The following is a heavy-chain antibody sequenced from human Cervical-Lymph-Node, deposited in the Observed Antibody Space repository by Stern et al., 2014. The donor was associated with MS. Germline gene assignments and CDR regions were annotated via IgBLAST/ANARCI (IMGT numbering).Heavy chain of an antibody. J-gene: IGHJ5*02. Sequence: EVQLLESGGGLVQPGESLRLSCAVSGFTFSNYWLTWVRQAPGKGLEWVASIKTDGSEKSYAASVTGRFIISCDTPQNSLYLQRNSLRAEDTAVYYCARAVRELGTWGQGTLVTVSS. CDR3: ARAVRELGT. CDR2: IKTDGSEK. CDR1: GFTFSNYW. D-gene: IGHD1-7*01. V-gene: IGHV3-7*01.